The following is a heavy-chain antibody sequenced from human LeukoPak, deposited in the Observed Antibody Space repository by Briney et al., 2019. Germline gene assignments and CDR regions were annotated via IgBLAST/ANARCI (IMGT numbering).Heavy chain of an antibody. J-gene: IGHJ4*02. D-gene: IGHD3-10*01. V-gene: IGHV4-39*01. CDR3: ARTRYYYNSRSYGAPYYFDY. Sequence: SETLSLTCTVSGGSISSSSYYWGWIRQPPGKGLEWIGSIYYSGSTYYNPSLKSRVTISVDTSKNQSSLKLSSVTAADTAVYYCARTRYYYNSRSYGAPYYFDYWGQGTLVTVSS. CDR1: GGSISSSSYY. CDR2: IYYSGST.